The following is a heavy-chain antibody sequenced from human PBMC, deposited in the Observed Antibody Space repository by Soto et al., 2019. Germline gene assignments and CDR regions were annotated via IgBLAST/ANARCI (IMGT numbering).Heavy chain of an antibody. CDR2: ISGSGGST. CDR3: AKVTVTLNFDY. V-gene: IGHV3-23*01. CDR1: GLNISSYA. J-gene: IGHJ4*02. Sequence: GRPMRLPCAASGLNISSYAMSCISKAPGKGLEWVSAISGSGGSTYYADSVKGRFTISRDNSKNTLYLQMNSLRAEDTAVYYCAKVTVTLNFDYWGQGTLVTVSS. D-gene: IGHD4-17*01.